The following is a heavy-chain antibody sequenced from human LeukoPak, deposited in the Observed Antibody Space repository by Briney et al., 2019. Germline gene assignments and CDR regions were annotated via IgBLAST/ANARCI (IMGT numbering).Heavy chain of an antibody. J-gene: IGHJ5*02. V-gene: IGHV4-34*01. CDR3: VRLHGGAPLGWFDP. CDR2: INHSGST. CDR1: GGSFSGYY. Sequence: SETLSLTCAVYGGSFSGYYWSWIRQPPGKGLEWIGEINHSGSTNYNPSLKSRVTISVDTSKNQFSLKLSSVTAADTAVYYCVRLHGGAPLGWFDPWGQGTLVTVSS. D-gene: IGHD1-26*01.